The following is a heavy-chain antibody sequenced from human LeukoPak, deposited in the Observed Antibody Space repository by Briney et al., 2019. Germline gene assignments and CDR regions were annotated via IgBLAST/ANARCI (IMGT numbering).Heavy chain of an antibody. D-gene: IGHD6-19*01. CDR1: GFTFSSYG. V-gene: IGHV3-30*18. CDR3: AKGGSGWYLGDD. J-gene: IGHJ4*02. CDR2: ISYDGSNK. Sequence: PGRSLRLSCAASGFTFSSYGMHWVRQAPGKGLEWVAVISYDGSNKYYADSVKGRFTISRDNSKNTLYLQMNSLRAEDTAVYYCAKGGSGWYLGDDWDQGTLVTVSS.